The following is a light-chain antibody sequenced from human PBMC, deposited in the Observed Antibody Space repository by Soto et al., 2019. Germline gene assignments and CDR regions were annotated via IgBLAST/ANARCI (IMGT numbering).Light chain of an antibody. V-gene: IGKV1-6*01. J-gene: IGKJ1*01. CDR1: QVIRND. Sequence: GDRVTLTCRASQVIRNDLGWYQQKPGKAPKLLIYGASNLQSGVPSRFSGSGSGTDFTLTITSLQAEDFATYYCLHDHTYPWTFGQGTRVDIK. CDR3: LHDHTYPWT. CDR2: GAS.